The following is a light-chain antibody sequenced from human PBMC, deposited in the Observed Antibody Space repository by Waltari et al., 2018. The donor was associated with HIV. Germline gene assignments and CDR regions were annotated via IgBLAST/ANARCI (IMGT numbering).Light chain of an antibody. CDR1: QNIIKY. Sequence: DIQMTQSPSSLSASVGDRVTITCRASQNIIKYLHWYQQKPGKAPRILIYTAANLQSGVPSRFSGSGSGTNFTLTSSSLQPEDFATYFWQQSYSSPTFGPGTKVIVK. CDR3: QQSYSSPT. V-gene: IGKV1-39*01. CDR2: TAA. J-gene: IGKJ3*01.